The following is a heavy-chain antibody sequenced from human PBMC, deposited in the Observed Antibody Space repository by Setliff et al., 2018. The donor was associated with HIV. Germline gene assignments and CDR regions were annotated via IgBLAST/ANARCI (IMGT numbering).Heavy chain of an antibody. CDR2: ISDVGVT. CDR1: GGSLRTFH. V-gene: IGHV4-59*08. Sequence: PSETLSLTCTVSGGSLRTFHWTWLRQAPGQGLEWLGHISDVGVTNYNPSLKNRVAISLDASQTRCSLTLASVTATDSSVYYCARLGRPYRGQGWVDPWGQGTLVTGS. J-gene: IGHJ5*02. D-gene: IGHD2-21*01. CDR3: ARLGRPYRGQGWVDP.